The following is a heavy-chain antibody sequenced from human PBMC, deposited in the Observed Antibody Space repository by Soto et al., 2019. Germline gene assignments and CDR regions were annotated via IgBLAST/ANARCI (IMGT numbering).Heavy chain of an antibody. CDR3: ARGQGDNYFDY. CDR1: GGSISSYY. D-gene: IGHD3-16*01. CDR2: IYYSGST. J-gene: IGHJ4*02. V-gene: IGHV4-59*01. Sequence: PSETLSLTCTVSGGSISSYYWSWIRQPPGKGLEWIGYIYYSGSTNYNPSLKSRVAISVDTPKNQFSLKLSSVTAADTAVYYCARGQGDNYFDYWGQGTLVTVSS.